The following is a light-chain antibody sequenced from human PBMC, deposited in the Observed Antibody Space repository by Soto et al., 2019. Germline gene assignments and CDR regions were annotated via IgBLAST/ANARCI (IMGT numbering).Light chain of an antibody. CDR1: QSVSSTY. Sequence: ESLLTQSPGTLSLYTGERSTLSCRASQSVSSTYLAWYQQKPGQAPRLLIYGASSRATGIPARFSGTGSGTEFTLTISSLQSEDFALYYCQQYNDWPLTFGQGTKVDIK. CDR3: QQYNDWPLT. J-gene: IGKJ1*01. CDR2: GAS. V-gene: IGKV3D-15*01.